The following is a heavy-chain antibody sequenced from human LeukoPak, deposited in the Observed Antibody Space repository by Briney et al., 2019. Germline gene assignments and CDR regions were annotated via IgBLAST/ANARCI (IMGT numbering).Heavy chain of an antibody. CDR1: GFSVSSSY. CDR2: ISGGGGTT. D-gene: IGHD6-19*01. V-gene: IGHV3-23*01. J-gene: IGHJ4*02. CDR3: ARDPSGTRYYFDY. Sequence: GGSLRLPCAASGFSVSSSYMSWVRQAPGKGLEWVSGISGGGGTTYYADSVKGRYTISRDNSNNTLYLQMHSLRPDDTAVYYCARDPSGTRYYFDYWGQGTLVTVSS.